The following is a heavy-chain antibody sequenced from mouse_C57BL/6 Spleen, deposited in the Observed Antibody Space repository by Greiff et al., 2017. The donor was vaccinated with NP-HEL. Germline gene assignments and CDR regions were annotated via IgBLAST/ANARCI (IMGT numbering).Heavy chain of an antibody. D-gene: IGHD1-1*01. J-gene: IGHJ4*01. CDR3: ARCNYYGSSYYAMDY. V-gene: IGHV5-16*01. Sequence: EVQLVESEGGLVQPGSSMKLSCTASGFTFSDYYMAWVRQVPEKGLEWVANINYDGSSTYYLASLKSRFLISRDNAKNILYLQMSSLKSEDTATYYCARCNYYGSSYYAMDYWGQGTSVTVSS. CDR2: INYDGSST. CDR1: GFTFSDYY.